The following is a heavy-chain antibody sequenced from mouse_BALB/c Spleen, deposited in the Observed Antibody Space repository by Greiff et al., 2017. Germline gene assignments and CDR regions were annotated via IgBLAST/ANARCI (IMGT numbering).Heavy chain of an antibody. J-gene: IGHJ1*01. CDR3: ARSPYYYGSRSYWYFDV. CDR2: ISSGSSTI. V-gene: IGHV5-17*02. D-gene: IGHD1-1*01. Sequence: EVKLMESGGGLVQPGGSRKLSCAASGFTFSSFGMHWVRQAPEKGLEWVAYISSGSSTIYYADTVKGRFTISRDNPKNTLFLQMTSLRSEDTAMYYCARSPYYYGSRSYWYFDVWGAGTTVTVSS. CDR1: GFTFSSFG.